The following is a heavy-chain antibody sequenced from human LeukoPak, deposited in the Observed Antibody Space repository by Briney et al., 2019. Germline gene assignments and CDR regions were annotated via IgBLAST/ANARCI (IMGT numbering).Heavy chain of an antibody. CDR3: ARESADLEWLTYRHNWFDP. V-gene: IGHV4-31*03. CDR2: IYYGGST. J-gene: IGHJ5*02. Sequence: SETLSLTCTVSGGSISSGGYYWSWIRQHPGKGLEWIGYIYYGGSTYYNPSLKSRVTISVDTSKNQFSLKLSSVTAADTAVYYCARESADLEWLTYRHNWFDPWGQGTLVTVSS. D-gene: IGHD3-3*01. CDR1: GGSISSGGYY.